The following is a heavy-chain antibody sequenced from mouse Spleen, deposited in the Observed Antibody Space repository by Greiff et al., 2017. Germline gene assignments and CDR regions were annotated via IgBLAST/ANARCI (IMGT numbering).Heavy chain of an antibody. CDR2: IHPSDSDT. J-gene: IGHJ2*01. CDR3: VPGVNDYAHFDY. Sequence: QVQLQQSGAELVKPGASVKVSCKASGYTFTSYWMHWVKQRPGQGLEWIGRIHPSDSDTNYNQKFKGKATLTVDKSSSTAYMQLSSLTSEDSAVYYCVPGVNDYAHFDYWGQGTTLTVSS. D-gene: IGHD2-4*01. V-gene: IGHV1-74*01. CDR1: GYTFTSYW.